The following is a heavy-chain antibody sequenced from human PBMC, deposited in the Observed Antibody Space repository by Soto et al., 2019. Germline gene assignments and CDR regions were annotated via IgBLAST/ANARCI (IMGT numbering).Heavy chain of an antibody. CDR1: GFTVSSNY. J-gene: IGHJ1*01. V-gene: IGHV3-53*01. CDR3: ARDRVESGYPEYFQH. CDR2: IYSGGST. D-gene: IGHD3-22*01. Sequence: EVQLVESGGGLIQPGGSLRLSCAASGFTVSSNYMSWVRQAPGKGLEWVPVIYSGGSTYYADSVKGRFTISRDNSKNTLYLQMNSLRAEDTAVYYCARDRVESGYPEYFQHXGXGTLVTVXS.